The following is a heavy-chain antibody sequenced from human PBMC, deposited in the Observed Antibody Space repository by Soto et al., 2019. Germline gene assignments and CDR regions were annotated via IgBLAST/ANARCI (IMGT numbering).Heavy chain of an antibody. CDR1: GFTVSSNS. J-gene: IGHJ4*02. D-gene: IGHD3-16*01. V-gene: IGHV3-53*01. Sequence: VGSLRLSCAASGFTVSSNSMSWVRQAPGKGLEWVSLIYTDGGTYYGDSVKGRFTISRDTSKNTLSLQMTSLRADDTAVYYCARDNSMLGAPFHYWGQGTLVTVSS. CDR3: ARDNSMLGAPFHY. CDR2: IYTDGGT.